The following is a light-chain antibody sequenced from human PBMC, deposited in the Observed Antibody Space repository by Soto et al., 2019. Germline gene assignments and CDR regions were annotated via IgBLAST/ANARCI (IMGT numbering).Light chain of an antibody. CDR2: DAS. Sequence: EIVLTQSPATLSLSPGERATLSCRASQSVRTYLAWYQQKPGQAPRLLIDDASNRATGVPARFSGSGSGTDFTLTISSLEPEDFAVYYCQQRSNWPPLTFGGGTKVEMK. CDR1: QSVRTY. V-gene: IGKV3-11*01. CDR3: QQRSNWPPLT. J-gene: IGKJ4*01.